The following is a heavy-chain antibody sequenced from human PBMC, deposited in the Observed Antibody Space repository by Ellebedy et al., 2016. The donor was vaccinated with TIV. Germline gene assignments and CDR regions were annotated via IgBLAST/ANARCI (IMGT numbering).Heavy chain of an antibody. J-gene: IGHJ6*02. CDR3: TRHPADYYYYYGMDV. V-gene: IGHV3-73*01. D-gene: IGHD4/OR15-4a*01. CDR1: GFTFSGSA. CDR2: IRSKANSYAT. Sequence: GGSLRLXXAASGFTFSGSAMHWVRQASGKGLEWVGRIRSKANSYATAYAASVKGRFTISRDDSKNTAYLQMNSLKTEDTAVYYCTRHPADYYYYYGMDVWGRGTTVTVSS.